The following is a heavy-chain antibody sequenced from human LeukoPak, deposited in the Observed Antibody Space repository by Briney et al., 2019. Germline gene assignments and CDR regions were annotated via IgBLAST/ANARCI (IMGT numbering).Heavy chain of an antibody. CDR3: ARGGQTSWFDP. CDR2: ISSSSSYI. Sequence: PGGSLRLSCAASGFTFSSYSMNWVRQAPGKGLEWVSSISSSSSYICYADSVKGRFTISRDNAKNSLYLQMNSLRAEDTAVYYCARGGQTSWFDPWGQGTLVTVSS. J-gene: IGHJ5*02. CDR1: GFTFSSYS. V-gene: IGHV3-21*01.